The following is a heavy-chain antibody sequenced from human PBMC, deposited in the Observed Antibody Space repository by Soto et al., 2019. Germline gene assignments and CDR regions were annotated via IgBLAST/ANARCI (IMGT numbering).Heavy chain of an antibody. CDR2: IYYSGNT. D-gene: IGHD2-2*01. V-gene: IGHV4-39*01. CDR1: GASIRTNNYY. CDR3: ARRLGYASGMDV. Sequence: QLQLQESGPGLVKPSETLSLTCTVSGASIRTNNYYWAWIRQPPGKGLEWIGTIYYSGNTFYHQSLNSRVTISGDTSKNQFSLKLSSVTAADTAVYYCARRLGYASGMDVWGQGTTVTVSS. J-gene: IGHJ6*02.